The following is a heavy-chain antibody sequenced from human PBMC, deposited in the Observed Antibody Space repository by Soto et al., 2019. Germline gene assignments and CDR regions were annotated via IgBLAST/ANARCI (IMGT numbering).Heavy chain of an antibody. CDR3: ARESGVAGTIDYYYGMDV. CDR1: GFTFSSYS. J-gene: IGHJ6*02. Sequence: EVQLVESGGGLVKPGGSLRLSCAASGFTFSSYSMNWVRQAPGKGLEWVSSISSSSSYIYYADSVKGRFTISRDNAKNSLYLQMNSLRAEYTAVYYCARESGVAGTIDYYYGMDVWGQVTTVTFSS. V-gene: IGHV3-21*01. D-gene: IGHD6-19*01. CDR2: ISSSSSYI.